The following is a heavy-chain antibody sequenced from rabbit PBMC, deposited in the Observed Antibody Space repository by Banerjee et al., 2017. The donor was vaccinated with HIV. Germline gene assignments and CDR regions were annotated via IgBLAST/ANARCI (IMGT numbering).Heavy chain of an antibody. Sequence: QSLEESGGDLVKPGASLTLTCTASGFSFSSGYDMCWVRQAPGKGLEWIACIGTGVGDTYYANWAKGRFTISKTSSTTVTLQMTSLTAADTATYFCASGYSDVYFDLWGQGTLVTVS. V-gene: IGHV1S40*01. CDR3: ASGYSDVYFDL. D-gene: IGHD1-1*01. CDR1: GFSFSSGYD. J-gene: IGHJ4*01. CDR2: IGTGVGDT.